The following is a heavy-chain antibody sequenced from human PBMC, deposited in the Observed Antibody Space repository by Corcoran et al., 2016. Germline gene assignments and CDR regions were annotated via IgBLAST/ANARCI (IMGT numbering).Heavy chain of an antibody. CDR3: ATYSSGWYGPFDY. Sequence: EVQLVESGGGLIQPGGSLRLSCAASGFTVSSNYMSWVRQAPGKGLEWVSVIYSGGSTYYADSVKGRFTISRDNSKNTLYLQMNSLRAEDTAVYYCATYSSGWYGPFDYWGQGTLVTVSS. CDR1: GFTVSSNY. D-gene: IGHD6-19*01. V-gene: IGHV3-53*01. J-gene: IGHJ4*02. CDR2: IYSGGST.